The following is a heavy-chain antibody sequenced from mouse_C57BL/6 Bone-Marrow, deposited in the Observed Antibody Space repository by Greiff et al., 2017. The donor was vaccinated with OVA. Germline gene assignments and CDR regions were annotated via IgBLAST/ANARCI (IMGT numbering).Heavy chain of an antibody. CDR2: IWSGGST. CDR3: ASSSMVWYFDV. J-gene: IGHJ1*03. V-gene: IGHV2-2*01. D-gene: IGHD2-10*02. CDR1: GFSLTSYG. Sequence: VKLKQSGPGLVQPSQSLSITCTVSGFSLTSYGVHWVRQSPGKGLEWLGVIWSGGSTDYNAAFISRLSISKDNSKSQVFFKMNSLQADDTAIYYCASSSMVWYFDVWGTGTTVTVSS.